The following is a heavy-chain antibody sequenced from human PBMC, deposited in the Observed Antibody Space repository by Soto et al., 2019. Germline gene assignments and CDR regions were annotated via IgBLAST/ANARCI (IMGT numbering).Heavy chain of an antibody. CDR3: ARDHPGNWNYVPDAFDI. CDR1: GGTFSSYA. D-gene: IGHD1-7*01. CDR2: IIPIFGTA. J-gene: IGHJ3*02. V-gene: IGHV1-69*06. Sequence: SVKVSCKASGGTFSSYAISWVRQAPGQGLEWMGGIIPIFGTANYAQKFQGRVTITADKSTSTAYMELSSLRSEDTAVYYCARDHPGNWNYVPDAFDIWGQGTMVTVSS.